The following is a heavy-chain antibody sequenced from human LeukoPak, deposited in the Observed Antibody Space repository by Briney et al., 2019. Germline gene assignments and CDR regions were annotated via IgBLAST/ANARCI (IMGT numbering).Heavy chain of an antibody. D-gene: IGHD1-14*01. CDR2: INHSGST. Sequence: SETLSLTCDVSGGSTSGYFWSWIRQPPGKGPEWIGEINHSGSTHSIPSLKSRVTVSLDTSQSQVSLKVNSVTAADTAVYFCARGGNGWYFDLWGRGTLVTVSS. CDR3: ARGGNGWYFDL. CDR1: GGSTSGYF. V-gene: IGHV4-34*01. J-gene: IGHJ2*01.